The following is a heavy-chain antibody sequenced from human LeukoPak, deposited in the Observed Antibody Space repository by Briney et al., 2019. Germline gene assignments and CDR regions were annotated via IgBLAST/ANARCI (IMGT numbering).Heavy chain of an antibody. CDR3: ARDQGIYNHRIIDS. CDR1: GYTFSSYG. CDR2: ISAYNGNT. D-gene: IGHD5-12*01. V-gene: IGHV1-18*01. Sequence: ASVKVSCKASGYTFSSYGISWVRQAPGQGLEWMGWISAYNGNTNFVQEFQGRVTMTTDTSTSTASMELRSLRSDDTAVYYCARDQGIYNHRIIDSWGQGTLVTVSS. J-gene: IGHJ4*02.